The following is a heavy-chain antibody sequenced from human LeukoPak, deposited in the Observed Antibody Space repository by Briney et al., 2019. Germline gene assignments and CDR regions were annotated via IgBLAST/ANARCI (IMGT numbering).Heavy chain of an antibody. CDR2: IYPGDSDT. CDR3: ALTVVIASDAFDI. CDR1: GYSFTSYW. V-gene: IGHV5-51*01. J-gene: IGHJ3*02. Sequence: GESLKISCKGSGYSFTSYWIGWVRQMPGKGLEWMGIIYPGDSDTRYSPSFQGQVTISADKSISTAYLQWSSLKASDTAMYYCALTVVIASDAFDIWGQGTMVTVSS. D-gene: IGHD3-10*01.